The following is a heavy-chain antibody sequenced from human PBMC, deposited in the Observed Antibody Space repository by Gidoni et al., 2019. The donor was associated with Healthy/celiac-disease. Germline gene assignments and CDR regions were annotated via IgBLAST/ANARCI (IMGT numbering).Heavy chain of an antibody. CDR3: ARQTYYGSGSHLFY. CDR1: GGSISRSSYY. V-gene: IGHV4-39*01. Sequence: QLQLQESGPGLGKPSATLSLTCTVSGGSISRSSYYLGWIRQPPGKGLEWIGRTYYSGRTYYNPSLKSRVTISVDTSKNQFSLKLSSVTASDTAVYYCARQTYYGSGSHLFYWGQGTLVTVSS. J-gene: IGHJ4*02. D-gene: IGHD3-10*01. CDR2: TYYSGRT.